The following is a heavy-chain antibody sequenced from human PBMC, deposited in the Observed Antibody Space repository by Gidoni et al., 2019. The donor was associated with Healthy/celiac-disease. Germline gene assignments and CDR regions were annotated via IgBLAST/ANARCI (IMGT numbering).Heavy chain of an antibody. CDR3: AKDRSEYSSSFPAFDI. D-gene: IGHD6-13*01. V-gene: IGHV3-23*01. Sequence: EVQLLESGGGLVQPGGSLRLSCAASGFTFSSYAMSWVRQAPGKGLEWVSAISGSGGSTYYADSVKGRFTISRDNSKNTLYLQMNSLRAEDTAVYYCAKDRSEYSSSFPAFDIWGQGTMVTVSS. CDR1: GFTFSSYA. CDR2: ISGSGGST. J-gene: IGHJ3*02.